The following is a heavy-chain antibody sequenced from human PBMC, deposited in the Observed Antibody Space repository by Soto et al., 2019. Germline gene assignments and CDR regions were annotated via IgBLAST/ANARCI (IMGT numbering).Heavy chain of an antibody. CDR1: GFTFNTYC. D-gene: IGHD2-21*01. J-gene: IGHJ4*01. CDR3: ARVGGQGKLLAPFDL. CDR2: TSYDGDHD. V-gene: IGHV3-33*08. Sequence: QSGGALRLSCAASGFTFNTYCMHWVRQAPGKGLEWVAVTSYDGDHDYYEDSVKGRFTISRDNSINTLYLQMNSLRAEDTARYYWARVGGQGKLLAPFDLCGHGTLVTHSS.